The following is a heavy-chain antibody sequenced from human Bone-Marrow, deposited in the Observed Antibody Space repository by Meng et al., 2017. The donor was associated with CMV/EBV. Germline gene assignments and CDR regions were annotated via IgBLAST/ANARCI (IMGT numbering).Heavy chain of an antibody. V-gene: IGHV4-34*01. CDR2: INHSGST. CDR3: ARDKGYYDSSGYYFGLYYGMDV. D-gene: IGHD3-22*01. CDR1: GGSFSGYY. Sequence: SETLSLTCAVYGGSFSGYYWSWIRQPPGKGLEWIGEINHSGSTNYNPSLKSRVTISVDTSKNQFSLKLSSVTAADTAVYYCARDKGYYDSSGYYFGLYYGMDVWGQGTTVTVSS. J-gene: IGHJ6*02.